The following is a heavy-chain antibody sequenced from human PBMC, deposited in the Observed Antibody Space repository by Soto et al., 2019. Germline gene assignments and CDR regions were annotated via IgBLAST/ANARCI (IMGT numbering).Heavy chain of an antibody. J-gene: IGHJ4*02. Sequence: GASVKVSCKASGYTFTGYYMHWVRQAPGQGLEWMGWINPNSGGTNYAQKFQGWVTMTRDTSISTAYMELSRLRSDDTAVYYCARVPYYGSGSYYDYWGQGTLVTVSS. CDR1: GYTFTGYY. V-gene: IGHV1-2*04. CDR3: ARVPYYGSGSYYDY. CDR2: INPNSGGT. D-gene: IGHD3-10*01.